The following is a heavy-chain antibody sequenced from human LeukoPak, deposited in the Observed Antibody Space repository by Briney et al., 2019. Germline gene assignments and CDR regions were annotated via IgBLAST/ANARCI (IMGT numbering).Heavy chain of an antibody. J-gene: IGHJ4*02. CDR2: INPNSGGT. CDR3: AREDRLGVII. D-gene: IGHD3-3*01. V-gene: IGHV1-2*02. Sequence: GASVKVSCEASGYTFTGDYMHWVRQAPGQGLEWMGWINPNSGGTKYGQRFQGRVTMTRDTSISTAYMELSRLRSDDTAVYYCAREDRLGVIIWGQGTLVTVSS. CDR1: GYTFTGDY.